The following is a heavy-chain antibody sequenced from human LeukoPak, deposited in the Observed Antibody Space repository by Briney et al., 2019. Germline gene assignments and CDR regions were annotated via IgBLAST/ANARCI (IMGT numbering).Heavy chain of an antibody. V-gene: IGHV3-48*03. D-gene: IGHD3-10*01. J-gene: IGHJ4*02. CDR3: AMSEGSGGPRFDY. Sequence: PGGSLRLSCAASGFTFSGYEMNWVRQAPGKGLEWVSYISSSGSTIYYADSVKGRFTISRDNAKNSLYLQMNSLRAEDTAVYYCAMSEGSGGPRFDYWGQGTLVTVSS. CDR1: GFTFSGYE. CDR2: ISSSGSTI.